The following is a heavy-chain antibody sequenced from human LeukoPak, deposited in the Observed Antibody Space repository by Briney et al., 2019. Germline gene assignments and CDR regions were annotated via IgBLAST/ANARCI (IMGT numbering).Heavy chain of an antibody. CDR1: GGSISSYY. J-gene: IGHJ4*02. CDR2: ISYSGSP. CDR3: ARDRGYYDSSGELDY. Sequence: SETLSLTCTVSGGSISSYYWHWIRQPPGKGLEWIGYISYSGSPNYNPSLESRLTMSLDMSNDQFSLNLNSVTTADTAVYYCARDRGYYDSSGELDYWGPGTLVTVSS. V-gene: IGHV4-59*01. D-gene: IGHD3-22*01.